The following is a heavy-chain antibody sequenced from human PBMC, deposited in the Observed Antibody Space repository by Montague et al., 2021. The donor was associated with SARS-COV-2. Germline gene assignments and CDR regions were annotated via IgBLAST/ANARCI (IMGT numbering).Heavy chain of an antibody. CDR3: ATVEGKVFES. Sequence: SLRLSCAGSGFTFSSSEMNWVRQAPGKGLEWVSDIRCTGNSKDYTDSVKGRFTVSRDNAKNSLYLQMNNLRAEDTAFYYCATVEGKVFESWGQGTLVTVSS. CDR2: IRCTGNSK. CDR1: GFTFSSSE. D-gene: IGHD3-10*01. J-gene: IGHJ4*02. V-gene: IGHV3-48*03.